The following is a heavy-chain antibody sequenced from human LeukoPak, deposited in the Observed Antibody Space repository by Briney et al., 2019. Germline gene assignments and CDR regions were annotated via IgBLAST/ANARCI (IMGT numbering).Heavy chain of an antibody. V-gene: IGHV3-11*05. D-gene: IGHD6-13*01. CDR2: ISRSSSYA. CDR3: ARDPAAAGTGSFDY. CDR1: GFTFSDYY. J-gene: IGHJ4*02. Sequence: GGSLRLSCAASGFTFSDYYMSWIRQAPGKGLEWVSYISRSSSYANYADSVKGRFTISRDNAKNSLYLEMNSLRAEDTAVYYCARDPAAAGTGSFDYWGQGTLVTVSS.